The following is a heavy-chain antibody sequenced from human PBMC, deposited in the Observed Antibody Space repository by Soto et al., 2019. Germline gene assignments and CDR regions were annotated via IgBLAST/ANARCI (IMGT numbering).Heavy chain of an antibody. CDR1: GYTFTGYY. J-gene: IGHJ4*02. V-gene: IGHV1-2*02. Sequence: ASVKVSCKASGYTFTGYYMHWVRQAPGQGLEWMGWINPNSGGTNYAQKFQGRVTMTRDTSISTAYMELSRLRSDDTAVYYCARAVYDYVRGSYRHSPFDYWGQGTLVTVSS. D-gene: IGHD3-16*02. CDR3: ARAVYDYVRGSYRHSPFDY. CDR2: INPNSGGT.